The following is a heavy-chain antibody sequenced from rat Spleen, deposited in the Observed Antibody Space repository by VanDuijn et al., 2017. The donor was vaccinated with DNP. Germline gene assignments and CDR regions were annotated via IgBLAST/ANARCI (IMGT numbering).Heavy chain of an antibody. CDR3: ARWPGYNPPYAMDA. CDR1: GYSITSTY. D-gene: IGHD1-4*01. Sequence: EVQLQESGPGLVRPSQSLSLTCSVTGYSITSTYWGWIRKFPGNKMEWIGHISYSGDTTYNPSLESRISITRDTSKNQFFLQLNSVTTEDTATYYCARWPGYNPPYAMDAWGQGTSVTVSS. CDR2: ISYSGDT. V-gene: IGHV3-1*01. J-gene: IGHJ4*01.